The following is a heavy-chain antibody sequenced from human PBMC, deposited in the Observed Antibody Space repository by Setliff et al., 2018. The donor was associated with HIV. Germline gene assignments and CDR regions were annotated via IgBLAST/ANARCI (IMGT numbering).Heavy chain of an antibody. Sequence: PSETLSLTCAVYGGSFSGYYWSWIRQSPGKGLEWIGSVYFNGITHDNPSLKSRVTTSVDTSKNQFFLHLSSVTAADTAIYYCVTVVQDDLGVALFDYWGQGALVTVSS. D-gene: IGHD3-3*01. J-gene: IGHJ4*02. CDR1: GGSFSGYY. CDR2: VYFNGIT. V-gene: IGHV4-34*11. CDR3: VTVVQDDLGVALFDY.